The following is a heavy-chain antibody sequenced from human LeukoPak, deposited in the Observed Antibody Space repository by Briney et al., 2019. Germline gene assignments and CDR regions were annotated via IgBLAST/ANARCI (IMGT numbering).Heavy chain of an antibody. CDR2: INHSGST. D-gene: IGHD6-13*01. CDR1: GGSFSGYY. CDR3: ARGRPSAAGSLDY. V-gene: IGHV4-34*01. J-gene: IGHJ4*02. Sequence: PSETLSLTCAVYGGSFSGYYWSWIRQPPGRGLEWIGEINHSGSTNYNPSLKSRVTISVDTYKNQFSLKLSSVTAADTAVYYCARGRPSAAGSLDYWGQGTLVTVSS.